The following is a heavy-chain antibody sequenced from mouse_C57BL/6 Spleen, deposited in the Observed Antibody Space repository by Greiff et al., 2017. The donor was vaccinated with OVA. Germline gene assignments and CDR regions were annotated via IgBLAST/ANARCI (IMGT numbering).Heavy chain of an antibody. J-gene: IGHJ4*01. Sequence: VQLQQSGPVLVKPGASVKMSCKASGYTFTDYYMNWVKQSHGKSLEWIGVINPYNGGTSYNQKFKGKATLTVDKSSSTAYMELNSLTSEDSAVYYCARYYDPLAMDYWGQGTSVTVSS. V-gene: IGHV1-19*01. CDR2: INPYNGGT. CDR1: GYTFTDYY. CDR3: ARYYDPLAMDY. D-gene: IGHD2-4*01.